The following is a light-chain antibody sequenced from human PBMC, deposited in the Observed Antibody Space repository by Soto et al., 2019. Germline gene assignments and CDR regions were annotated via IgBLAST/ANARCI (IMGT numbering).Light chain of an antibody. CDR1: SGSVSTSYY. CDR2: STH. Sequence: QTVVTQEPSFSVSPGRTVTLTCGLSSGSVSTSYYPSWYQQTPGQAPRTLIYSTHTRSSGVPDRFSGSILGNKAALTITGAKADDESDYYCVLYMGSGIWVFGGGTKLTVL. V-gene: IGLV8-61*01. J-gene: IGLJ3*02. CDR3: VLYMGSGIWV.